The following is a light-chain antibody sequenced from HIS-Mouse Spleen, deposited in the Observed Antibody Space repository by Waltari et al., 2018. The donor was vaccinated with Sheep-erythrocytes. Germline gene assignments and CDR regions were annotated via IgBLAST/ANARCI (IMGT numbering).Light chain of an antibody. CDR3: QQSYSTPPT. J-gene: IGKJ4*01. Sequence: DIQMTQSPSSLSASVGDRVTITCRASQSISSYVNWYQQKPGKAPKLLIYAASSLQSGVTSRFSGSGSGTDFTLTISSLQPEDFATYYCQQSYSTPPTFGGGTKVEIK. V-gene: IGKV1-39*01. CDR2: AAS. CDR1: QSISSY.